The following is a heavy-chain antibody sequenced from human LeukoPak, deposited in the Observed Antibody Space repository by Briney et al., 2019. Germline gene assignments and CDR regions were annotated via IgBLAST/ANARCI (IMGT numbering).Heavy chain of an antibody. Sequence: GGSLRLSCTASGFSFSYYSVNWVRQAPGKGLEWISYISGSRATIYYADSVKGRFTISRDNAKNSLYLQMNSLRAEDTAVYYCARDYDFWSGYYPPELYYFDYWGQGTLVTVSS. D-gene: IGHD3-3*01. V-gene: IGHV3-48*01. CDR3: ARDYDFWSGYYPPELYYFDY. CDR1: GFSFSYYS. J-gene: IGHJ4*02. CDR2: ISGSRATI.